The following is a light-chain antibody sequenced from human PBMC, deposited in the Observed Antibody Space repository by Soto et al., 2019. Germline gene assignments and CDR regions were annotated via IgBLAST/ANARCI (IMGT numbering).Light chain of an antibody. J-gene: IGKJ5*01. V-gene: IGKV3-20*01. Sequence: EIVLTQSPVTLSLSPGERATLSCRASQSVSSSSFAWYQQKPGQAPRLLIYGASSRATGIPDRFSGSGSGTDFTLTISRLEPEDFAVYYCQQYGSSPPITFGQGTRLEIK. CDR2: GAS. CDR1: QSVSSSS. CDR3: QQYGSSPPIT.